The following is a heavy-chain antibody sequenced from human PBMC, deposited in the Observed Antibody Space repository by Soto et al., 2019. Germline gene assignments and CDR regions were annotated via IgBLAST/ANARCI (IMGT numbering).Heavy chain of an antibody. J-gene: IGHJ5*01. CDR2: IDPSDSYT. Sequence: GESLKISCKGSVYSFTSYWISWVRQMPGKGLEWMGRIDPSDSYTNYSPSFQGHVTISADKSISTAYLQWSSLKASDTAIYYCARLYSTSFDCWGQGTLVTVSS. D-gene: IGHD6-6*01. CDR3: ARLYSTSFDC. CDR1: VYSFTSYW. V-gene: IGHV5-10-1*01.